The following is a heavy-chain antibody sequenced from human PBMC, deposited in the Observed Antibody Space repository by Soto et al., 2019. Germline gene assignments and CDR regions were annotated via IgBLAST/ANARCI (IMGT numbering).Heavy chain of an antibody. CDR1: GFTFSSYS. CDR3: ARASTVTRNWFDP. D-gene: IGHD4-17*01. Sequence: GGSLRLSCAASGFTFSSYSMNWVRQAPGKGLEWVSYISSSISSINYADSVKGRFTISRDNAKNSLYLQMNSLRDEDTAVYYCARASTVTRNWFDPWGQGTLVTAS. V-gene: IGHV3-48*02. CDR2: ISSSISSI. J-gene: IGHJ5*02.